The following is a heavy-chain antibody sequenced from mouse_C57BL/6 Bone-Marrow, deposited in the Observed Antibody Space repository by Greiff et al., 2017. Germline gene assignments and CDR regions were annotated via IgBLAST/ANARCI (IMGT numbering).Heavy chain of an antibody. Sequence: QVQLQQSGPGLVAPSQSLSITCTVSGFSLTSYGVSWVRQPPGKGLEWLGVIWGDGSTNYHSALISRLSISKDNSKSQVFLKLNSLQTDDTATYYCAKERGIYYDYDRAYAMDYWGQGTSVTVSS. CDR3: AKERGIYYDYDRAYAMDY. CDR2: IWGDGST. CDR1: GFSLTSYG. J-gene: IGHJ4*01. V-gene: IGHV2-3*01. D-gene: IGHD2-4*01.